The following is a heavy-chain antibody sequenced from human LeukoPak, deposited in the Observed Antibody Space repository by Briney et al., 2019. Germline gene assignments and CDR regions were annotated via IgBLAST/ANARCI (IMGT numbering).Heavy chain of an antibody. CDR3: AKELETLGSYYYGMDV. Sequence: PGGSLRLSCAASGFTFDDYAMPWVRQAPGKGLEWVSGISWNSGSIGYADSVKGRFTISRDNAKNSLYLQMNSLRAEDTALYYCAKELETLGSYYYGMDVWGQGTTVTVSS. J-gene: IGHJ6*02. D-gene: IGHD3-3*01. CDR2: ISWNSGSI. CDR1: GFTFDDYA. V-gene: IGHV3-9*01.